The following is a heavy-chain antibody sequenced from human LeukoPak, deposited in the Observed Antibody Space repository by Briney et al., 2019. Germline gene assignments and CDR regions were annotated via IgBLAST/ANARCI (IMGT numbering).Heavy chain of an antibody. J-gene: IGHJ4*02. CDR2: ISYDGSNK. D-gene: IGHD6-19*01. CDR1: GFTFSNYA. CDR3: ASEPYSSGWYFSYYFDY. V-gene: IGHV3-30-3*01. Sequence: PGGSLRLSCAASGFTFSNYAMHWVRQAPGKGLEWVAVISYDGSNKYYADSVKGRFTISRDNSKNTLYLQMNSLRAEDTAVYYCASEPYSSGWYFSYYFDYWGQGTLVTVSS.